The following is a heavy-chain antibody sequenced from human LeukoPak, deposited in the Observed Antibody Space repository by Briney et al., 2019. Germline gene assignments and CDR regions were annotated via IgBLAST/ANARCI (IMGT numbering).Heavy chain of an antibody. CDR3: ARRAPDSGYDYRSFDY. CDR2: IYPGDSDI. V-gene: IGHV5-51*01. CDR1: GYIFTSYW. D-gene: IGHD5-12*01. J-gene: IGHJ4*02. Sequence: GESLKISCKGSGYIFTSYWIGWVRQMPGKGLEWMGIIYPGDSDIRYSPSFQGQVTISADKSISTAYLQWSSLKASDTAMYYCARRAPDSGYDYRSFDYWGQGTLVTVSS.